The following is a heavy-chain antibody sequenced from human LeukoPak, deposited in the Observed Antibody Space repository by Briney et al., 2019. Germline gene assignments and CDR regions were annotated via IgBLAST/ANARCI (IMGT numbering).Heavy chain of an antibody. J-gene: IGHJ3*02. V-gene: IGHV3-23*01. CDR1: GFTFSSYA. CDR2: ISGSGSST. D-gene: IGHD3-10*01. CDR3: ANKWGLITMVRGVIRDFAFDI. Sequence: GGSLRLSCAASGFTFSSYAMSWVRQAPGKGLEWVSAISGSGSSTYYADSVKGRFTNSRDNSKNTLYLQMNSLRAEDTAVYYCANKWGLITMVRGVIRDFAFDIWGQGTMVTVSS.